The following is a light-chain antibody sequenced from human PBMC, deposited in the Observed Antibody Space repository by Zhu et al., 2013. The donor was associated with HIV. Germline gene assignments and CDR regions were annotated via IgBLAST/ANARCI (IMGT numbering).Light chain of an antibody. CDR2: GSS. CDR3: QHYNNWPPWT. CDR1: QSVSSSY. Sequence: VLTQSPGTLSLSPGEGASLSCRASQSVSSSYLAWYQHKSGQAPRLLLYGSSNRAPGIPDRFSGSGSGTEFTLTISGLQSDDFAVYYCQHYNNWPPWTFGQGTTVEMK. V-gene: IGKV3-20*01. J-gene: IGKJ1*01.